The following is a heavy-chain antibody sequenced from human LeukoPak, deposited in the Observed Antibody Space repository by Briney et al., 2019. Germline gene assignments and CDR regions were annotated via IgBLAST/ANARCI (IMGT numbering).Heavy chain of an antibody. V-gene: IGHV4-59*01. Sequence: SENLSLTCAVSDGSISSYYWSWIRQPPGKGLEWIAYIYYSGSTNYNPSLKSRVTISVDTSKNQFSLKLSSVTAADTAVYYCASGSPGYSYGLDYWGQGTLVTVSS. CDR3: ASGSPGYSYGLDY. J-gene: IGHJ4*02. CDR2: IYYSGST. D-gene: IGHD5-18*01. CDR1: DGSISSYY.